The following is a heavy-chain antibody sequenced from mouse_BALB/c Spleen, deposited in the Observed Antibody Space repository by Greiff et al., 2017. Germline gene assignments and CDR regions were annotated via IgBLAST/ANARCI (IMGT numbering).Heavy chain of an antibody. CDR2: ISYDGSN. J-gene: IGHJ2*01. D-gene: IGHD1-2*01. CDR1: GYSITSGYY. V-gene: IGHV3-6*02. Sequence: EVQLVESGPGLVKPSQSLSLTCSVTGYSITSGYYWTWIRQFPGNKLEWMGYISYDGSNNYNPSLKNRISITRDTSKNQFFLKLNSVTTEDTATYYCERLTATGDYWGQGTTLTVAS. CDR3: ERLTATGDY.